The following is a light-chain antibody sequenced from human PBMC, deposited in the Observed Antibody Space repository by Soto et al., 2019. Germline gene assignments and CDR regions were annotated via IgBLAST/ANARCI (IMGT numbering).Light chain of an antibody. CDR3: MQALQTPLT. CDR1: QSLLHRNGYNY. CDR2: LGS. J-gene: IGKJ4*01. Sequence: DIVMTQSPLSLPVTPGEPASISCRSSQSLLHRNGYNYLDWYLQKPGQSPQLLIYLGSNRASGVPDRFSGSGSGTDFTLKISRVEAEDVGVYYCMQALQTPLTYGGGTKAEIK. V-gene: IGKV2-28*01.